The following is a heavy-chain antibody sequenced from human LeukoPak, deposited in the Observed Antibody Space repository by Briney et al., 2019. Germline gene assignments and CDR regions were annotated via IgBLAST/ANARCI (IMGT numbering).Heavy chain of an antibody. CDR1: GGSISSSSYY. CDR2: IYYSGST. J-gene: IGHJ5*02. V-gene: IGHV4-39*07. CDR3: ARAPIAVAVFWLDP. Sequence: PSETLSLTRTVSGGSISSSSYYWGWIRQPPGKGLEWIGSIYYSGSTYYNPSLKSRVTISVDTSKNQFSLKLSSVTAADTAVYYCARAPIAVAVFWLDPWGQGTLVTVSS. D-gene: IGHD6-19*01.